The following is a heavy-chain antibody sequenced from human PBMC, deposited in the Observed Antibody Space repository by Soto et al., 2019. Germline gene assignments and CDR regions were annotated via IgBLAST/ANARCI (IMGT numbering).Heavy chain of an antibody. CDR3: ARGPRRTYYGSGSYLCWFDP. Sequence: VVDGTSIGYYWRRIIKKKGKGLEWIGEINHSGSTNYNPSLKSRVTISVDTSKNQFSLKLSSVTAADTAVYYCARGPRRTYYGSGSYLCWFDPWGQGTLVTVSS. V-gene: IGHV4-34*01. J-gene: IGHJ5*02. CDR1: DGTSIGYY. CDR2: INHSGST. D-gene: IGHD3-10*01.